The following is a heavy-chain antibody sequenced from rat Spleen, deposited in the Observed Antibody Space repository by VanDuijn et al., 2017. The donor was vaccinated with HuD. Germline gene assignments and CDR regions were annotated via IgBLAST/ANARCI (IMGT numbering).Heavy chain of an antibody. D-gene: IGHD3-1*01. Sequence: QVQLRESGPGLVQPSQTLSLTCTVAGFSLTSYNVHWVRQPPGKGREWMGVIWHTGGTRYNSALKSRLSISKDTSKSQVILEMNSLQTEDTATYYCAREPPLAYYFDYWGQGVMVTVSS. CDR1: GFSLTSYN. CDR2: IWHTGGT. V-gene: IGHV2-41*01. J-gene: IGHJ2*01. CDR3: AREPPLAYYFDY.